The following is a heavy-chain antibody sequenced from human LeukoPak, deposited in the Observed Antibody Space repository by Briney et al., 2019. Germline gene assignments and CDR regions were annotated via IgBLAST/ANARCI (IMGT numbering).Heavy chain of an antibody. J-gene: IGHJ4*02. CDR2: IYPGDSDT. Sequence: GGPLKISLKGSGFRFTSYWIGWVRPIPGKGLGWMGIIYPGDSDTRYSPSFQGQVTISDDKSISTAYLQWSSLKASDTAMYYCARHSDGHLIDYWGQGTLVTVSS. D-gene: IGHD2-8*01. CDR3: ARHSDGHLIDY. V-gene: IGHV5-51*01. CDR1: GFRFTSYW.